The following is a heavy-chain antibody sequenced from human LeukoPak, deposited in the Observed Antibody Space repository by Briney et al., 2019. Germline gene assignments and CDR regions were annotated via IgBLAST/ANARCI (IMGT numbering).Heavy chain of an antibody. J-gene: IGHJ6*02. Sequence: ASVKVSCKASGYTFTSYSISWVRQAPGQGLEWMGWISAYNGNTNYAQKVKGRVTMTTDTSTSTAYMELRSLKSDDTAVYYCARDWSKNDIVATFRLYYYYYYGMDVWGQGTTVTVSS. D-gene: IGHD5-12*01. CDR3: ARDWSKNDIVATFRLYYYYYYGMDV. V-gene: IGHV1-18*01. CDR2: ISAYNGNT. CDR1: GYTFTSYS.